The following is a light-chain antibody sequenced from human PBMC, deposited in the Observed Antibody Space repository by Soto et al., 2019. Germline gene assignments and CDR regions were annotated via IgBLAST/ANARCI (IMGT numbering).Light chain of an antibody. CDR2: GDI. V-gene: IGLV1-40*01. Sequence: QSVLTQPPSVSGAPGQRVSISCTGTSSNIGAGYDVHWYQHLPGTAPKLLIFGDINRPSGVPDRFSGSKSGTSASLAITGLQAEDEADYYCQSYDSSLSISVFGGGTKADRP. J-gene: IGLJ2*01. CDR3: QSYDSSLSISV. CDR1: SSNIGAGYD.